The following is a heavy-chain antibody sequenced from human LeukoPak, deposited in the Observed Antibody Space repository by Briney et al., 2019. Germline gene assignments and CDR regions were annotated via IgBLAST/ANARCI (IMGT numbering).Heavy chain of an antibody. J-gene: IGHJ4*02. D-gene: IGHD3-10*01. CDR2: ISGSGRTI. CDR3: ARMWFGELH. Sequence: GGSLRLSCAASGFSFSTYSMNWVRQAPGKGLEWVSYISGSGRTIYYADSVRGRFTISRDNAKNSLSLQMNSLRDEETAVYYWARMWFGELHWGQGTLVTVSS. V-gene: IGHV3-48*02. CDR1: GFSFSTYS.